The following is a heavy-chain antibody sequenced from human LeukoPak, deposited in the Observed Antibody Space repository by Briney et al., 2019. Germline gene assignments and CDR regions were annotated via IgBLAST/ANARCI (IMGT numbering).Heavy chain of an antibody. V-gene: IGHV3-30*04. J-gene: IGHJ5*02. CDR3: AKEGHSSGWYKENWFDP. Sequence: GGSLGLSCAASEFTFSSYAMHWVRQAPGKGLEWVAVISYDGSNKYYADSVKGRFTISRDNSKNTLYLQMNSLRAEDTAVYYCAKEGHSSGWYKENWFDPWGQGTLVTVSS. CDR1: EFTFSSYA. D-gene: IGHD6-19*01. CDR2: ISYDGSNK.